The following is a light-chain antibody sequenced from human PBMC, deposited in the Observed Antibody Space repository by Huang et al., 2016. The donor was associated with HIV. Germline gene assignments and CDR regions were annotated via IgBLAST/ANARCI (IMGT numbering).Light chain of an antibody. Sequence: DIQMTQSPSSLSVSVGDRVTITCRASQSIGTYLNWYQHKPGKASQLQIYAAFSLQGGVPSRFSGSGSGTDFTLTISSLQPEDFATYYCQQNYNTPNTFGQGTKLEIK. V-gene: IGKV1-39*01. J-gene: IGKJ2*01. CDR1: QSIGTY. CDR3: QQNYNTPNT. CDR2: AAF.